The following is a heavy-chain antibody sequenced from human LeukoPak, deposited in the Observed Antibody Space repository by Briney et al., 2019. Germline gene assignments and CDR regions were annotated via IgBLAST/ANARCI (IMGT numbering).Heavy chain of an antibody. CDR1: GFSVSSNY. J-gene: IGHJ4*02. CDR3: ARAWGRSSSTDFDY. CDR2: IYSGGST. D-gene: IGHD6-6*01. Sequence: GGSLRLSCAASGFSVSSNYMSWVRQAPGKGLEWVSVIYSGGSTYYADSVKGRFTISRDNFKNALYLQMNSLRAEDTAVYYCARAWGRSSSTDFDYWAQGTLVTVSS. V-gene: IGHV3-53*01.